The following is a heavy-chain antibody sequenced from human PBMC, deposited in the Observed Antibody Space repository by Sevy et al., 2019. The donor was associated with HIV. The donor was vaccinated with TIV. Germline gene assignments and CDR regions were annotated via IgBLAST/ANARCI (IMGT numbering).Heavy chain of an antibody. CDR3: AREGCTRPHDH. Sequence: GGSLRLSCVASGFNFNIYSMSWVRQAPGKGLECVSTLSFGCGRINHADSVQGRFTMSREDSKKTVYLEMNSLRAEDTAVYYCAREGCTRPHDHWGQGTLVTVSS. J-gene: IGHJ4*02. D-gene: IGHD2-8*01. CDR1: GFNFNIYS. CDR2: LSFGCGRI. V-gene: IGHV3-23*01.